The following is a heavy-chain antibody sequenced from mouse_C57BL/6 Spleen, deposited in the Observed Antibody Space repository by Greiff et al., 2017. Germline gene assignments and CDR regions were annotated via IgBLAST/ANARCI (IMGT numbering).Heavy chain of an antibody. Sequence: DVHLVESGEGLVKPGGSLKLSCAASGFTFSSYAMSWVRQTPEKRLEWVAYISSGGDYIYYADTVKGRFTISRDNARNTLYLQMSSLKSEDTAMYYCTREGYGYGGDYAMDYWGQGTSVTVSS. V-gene: IGHV5-9-1*02. D-gene: IGHD2-2*01. CDR3: TREGYGYGGDYAMDY. CDR1: GFTFSSYA. CDR2: ISSGGDYI. J-gene: IGHJ4*01.